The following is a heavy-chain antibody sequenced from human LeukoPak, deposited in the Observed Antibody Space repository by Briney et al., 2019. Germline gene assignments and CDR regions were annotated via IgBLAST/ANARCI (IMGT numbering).Heavy chain of an antibody. CDR3: ARGRMFLEWLLGLERIGYYFDY. Sequence: GGSLRLSCAASGFTFSSYWMRWVRQAPGKGLEWVANIKQDGSEKYYVDSVKGRFTISRDNAKNSLYLQMNSLRAEDTAVYYCARGRMFLEWLLGLERIGYYFDYWGQGTLVTVSS. CDR2: IKQDGSEK. J-gene: IGHJ4*02. CDR1: GFTFSSYW. D-gene: IGHD3-3*01. V-gene: IGHV3-7*01.